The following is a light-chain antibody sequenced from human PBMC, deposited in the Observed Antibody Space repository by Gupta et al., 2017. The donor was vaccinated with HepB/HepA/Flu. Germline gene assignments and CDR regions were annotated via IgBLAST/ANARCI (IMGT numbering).Light chain of an antibody. V-gene: IGLV1-44*01. J-gene: IGLJ1*01. CDR2: SNN. CDR3: AAGDDSRNGYV. CDR1: SSNIGSNT. Sequence: QSVLTQPPSASGTPGQRVTISCSGSSSNIGSNTVNWYQQLPGTAPKLLIYSNNQRPSGVPDRFSGSKSGTSAALAISGLQAEDEADYYCAAGDDSRNGYVFGTGTKVTVL.